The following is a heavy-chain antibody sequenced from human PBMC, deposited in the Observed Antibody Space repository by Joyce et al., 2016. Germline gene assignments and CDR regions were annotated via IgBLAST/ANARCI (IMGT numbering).Heavy chain of an antibody. CDR1: GGSISSNSYY. V-gene: IGHV4-39*07. J-gene: IGHJ5*02. CDR3: ARGPEGKDSCGWGESWFDP. D-gene: IGHD5-18*01. Sequence: QLQLQESGPGLVKPSETLSLTCTVSGGSISSNSYYWGWIRQTPGKGLEWIGSINYSGTTYYNPSLKSRVTISIDTSKNRFSLKMRSVTAADTAVYYCARGPEGKDSCGWGESWFDPWGQGTLVTVSS. CDR2: INYSGTT.